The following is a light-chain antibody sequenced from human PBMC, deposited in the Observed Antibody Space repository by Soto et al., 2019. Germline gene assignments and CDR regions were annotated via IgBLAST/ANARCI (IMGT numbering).Light chain of an antibody. CDR1: SSDVGGYNY. CDR3: SSYTSSSTLVV. V-gene: IGLV2-14*01. CDR2: DVC. Sequence: QSALTQPASVSGSPGQSITISCTGTSSDVGGYNYVSWYQQHPGKAPKPMIFDVCYRPSGVSNRFSGSKSGNTASLTISGLQAEDEADYYCSSYTSSSTLVVFGGGTKLTVL. J-gene: IGLJ2*01.